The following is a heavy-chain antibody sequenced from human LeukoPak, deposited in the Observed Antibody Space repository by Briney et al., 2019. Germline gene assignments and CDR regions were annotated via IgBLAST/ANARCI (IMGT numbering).Heavy chain of an antibody. J-gene: IGHJ4*02. CDR2: IRSKAYGGTT. CDR3: TATVTTFSFLDY. V-gene: IGHV3-49*04. Sequence: PGRSLRLSCTASGFTFGDYAMSWVRQAPGKGLEWVGFIRSKAYGGTTEYAASVKGRFTISRDDSKSIAYLQMNSLKTEDTAVYYCTATVTTFSFLDYWGQGTLVTVSS. D-gene: IGHD4-17*01. CDR1: GFTFGDYA.